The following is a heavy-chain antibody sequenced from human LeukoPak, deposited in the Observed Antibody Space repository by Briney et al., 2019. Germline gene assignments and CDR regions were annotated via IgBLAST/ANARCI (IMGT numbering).Heavy chain of an antibody. CDR2: ISAYNGNT. CDR1: GYTFTGYY. Sequence: ASVKVSCKASGYTFTGYYMHWVRQAPGQGLEWMGWISAYNGNTNYAQKLQGRVTMTTDTSTSTAYMELRSLRSDDTAVYYCARSSSGDPYYYYGMDVWGQGTTVTVSS. J-gene: IGHJ6*02. D-gene: IGHD2-15*01. CDR3: ARSSSGDPYYYYGMDV. V-gene: IGHV1-18*04.